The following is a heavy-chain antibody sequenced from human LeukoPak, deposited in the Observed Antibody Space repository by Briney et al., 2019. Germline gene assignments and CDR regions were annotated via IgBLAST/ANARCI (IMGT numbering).Heavy chain of an antibody. J-gene: IGHJ4*02. CDR1: GFTSSSYW. CDR3: ARDMTGPLDY. Sequence: PGGSLRLSCEASGFTSSSYWTHWVRQAPGKGLVWISRINVDGGTTDYADSVRGRFTISRDNAKNTLYLQMNNLRAEDTAVYYCARDMTGPLDYWGQGTLVTASS. V-gene: IGHV3-74*01. D-gene: IGHD1-20*01. CDR2: INVDGGTT.